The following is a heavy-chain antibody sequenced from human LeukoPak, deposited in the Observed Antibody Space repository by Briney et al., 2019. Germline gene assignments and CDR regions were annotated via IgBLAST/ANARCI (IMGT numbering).Heavy chain of an antibody. V-gene: IGHV3-30*03. CDR3: ATHWGSGWYFDL. J-gene: IGHJ2*01. CDR2: ITYDGSNK. D-gene: IGHD7-27*01. Sequence: GGSLGLSCAGSGFTLSSRGVHWVRQTPEKGLEWVAAITYDGSNKYYADSVKGRFTISRDNSKNSLYLEMNSLRAEDTAVYYCATHWGSGWYFDLWGRGTLVTVSS. CDR1: GFTLSSRG.